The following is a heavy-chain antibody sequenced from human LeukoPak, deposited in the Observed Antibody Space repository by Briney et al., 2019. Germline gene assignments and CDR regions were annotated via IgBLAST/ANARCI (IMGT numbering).Heavy chain of an antibody. Sequence: SETLSLTCTVSGGSISSSSYYWGWIRQPPGKGLEWIGSIYYSGSTYYNPSLKSRVTISVDTSKNQFSLKLSSVTAADTAVYYCARGGSSWSPDWFDPWGQGTLVTVSS. CDR1: GGSISSSSYY. V-gene: IGHV4-39*01. CDR3: ARGGSSWSPDWFDP. D-gene: IGHD6-13*01. J-gene: IGHJ5*02. CDR2: IYYSGST.